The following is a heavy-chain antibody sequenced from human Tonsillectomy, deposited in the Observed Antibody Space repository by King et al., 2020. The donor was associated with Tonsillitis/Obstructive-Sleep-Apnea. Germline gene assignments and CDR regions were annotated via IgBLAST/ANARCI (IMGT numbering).Heavy chain of an antibody. J-gene: IGHJ4*02. CDR1: GGSISSSSYY. D-gene: IGHD2-2*01. CDR3: ARRRCSSTSCYDDYELFDY. Sequence: QLQESGPGLVKPSENLSLTCTVSGGSISSSSYYWGWIRQPPGKGLEWIGSIYYSGSTYYNPSLKSRVTISVDTSKNQFSLKLSSVTAADTAVYYCARRRCSSTSCYDDYELFDYWGQGTLVTVSS. CDR2: IYYSGST. V-gene: IGHV4-39*01.